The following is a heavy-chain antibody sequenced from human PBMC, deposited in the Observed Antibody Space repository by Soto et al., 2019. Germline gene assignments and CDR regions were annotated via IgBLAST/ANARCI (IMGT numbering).Heavy chain of an antibody. D-gene: IGHD2-2*01. CDR2: IKSKTDGGTT. CDR1: GLTFSNAW. V-gene: IGHV3-15*01. Sequence: LRLSCAASGLTFSNAWMSWVRQAPGKGLEWVGRIKSKTDGGTTDYAAPVKGRFTISRDDSKNTLYLQMNSLKTEDTAVYYCTTQEYQLLKFWFDPWGQGTLVTVSS. J-gene: IGHJ5*02. CDR3: TTQEYQLLKFWFDP.